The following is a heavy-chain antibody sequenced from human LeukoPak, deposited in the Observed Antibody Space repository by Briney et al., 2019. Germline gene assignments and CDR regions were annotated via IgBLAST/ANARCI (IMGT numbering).Heavy chain of an antibody. D-gene: IGHD3-10*01. CDR2: IYSGGST. J-gene: IGHJ2*01. V-gene: IGHV3-53*05. CDR1: GFTVSSNY. CDR3: ARWFGDRYWYFDL. Sequence: AGGSLRLSCAASGFTVSSNYMSWVRQAPGKGLEWVSVIYSGGSTYYADSVKGRFTISRDNSKNTLYLQMNSLRVEDTAVYYCARWFGDRYWYFDLWGRGTLVTVSS.